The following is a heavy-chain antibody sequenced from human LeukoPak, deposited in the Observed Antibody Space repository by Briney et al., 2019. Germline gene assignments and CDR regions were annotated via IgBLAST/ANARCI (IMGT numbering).Heavy chain of an antibody. D-gene: IGHD4-11*01. CDR1: GYTFTSYD. Sequence: ASVKVSCKASGYTFTSYDINWVRQATGQGLEWMGWMNPNSGNTGYAQKFQGRVTITRNTSISTAYMELSSLRSEDTAVYYCARGAVTPPDWFDPWGQGTLVTVSS. J-gene: IGHJ5*02. V-gene: IGHV1-8*03. CDR2: MNPNSGNT. CDR3: ARGAVTPPDWFDP.